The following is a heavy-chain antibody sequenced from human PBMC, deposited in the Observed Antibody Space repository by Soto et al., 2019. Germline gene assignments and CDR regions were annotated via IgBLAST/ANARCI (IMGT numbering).Heavy chain of an antibody. Sequence: GASVKVSCKASGYTFTSYGISWVRQAPGQGLEWMGWISSYNGNTKYAQKLQGRVTMTTDTSTSTAYMELSSLRSEDTAVYYCARAGSGYYDALDAFDIWGQGTMVTVSS. CDR1: GYTFTSYG. CDR3: ARAGSGYYDALDAFDI. J-gene: IGHJ3*02. D-gene: IGHD3-22*01. CDR2: ISSYNGNT. V-gene: IGHV1-18*01.